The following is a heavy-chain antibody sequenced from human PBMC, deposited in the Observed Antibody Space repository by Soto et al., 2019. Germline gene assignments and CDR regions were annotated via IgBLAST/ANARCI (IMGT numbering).Heavy chain of an antibody. CDR3: ARGRRVLRFLEWLYNWFDP. J-gene: IGHJ5*02. CDR1: GYTFTSYD. CDR2: MNPNSGNT. V-gene: IGHV1-8*01. Sequence: QVQLVQSGAEVKKPGASVKVSCKASGYTFTSYDINWVRQATGQGLEWMGWMNPNSGNTGYAQKFQGRVTMTRNTSISTAYMELSSLRSDDTAVYYCARGRRVLRFLEWLYNWFDPWGQGTLVTVSS. D-gene: IGHD3-3*01.